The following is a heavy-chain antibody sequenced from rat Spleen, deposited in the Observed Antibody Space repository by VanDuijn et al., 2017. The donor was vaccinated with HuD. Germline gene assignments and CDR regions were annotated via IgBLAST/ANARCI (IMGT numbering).Heavy chain of an antibody. CDR2: ISSGGNT. Sequence: QVQLKESGPGLVQPSQTLSLTCNVPGFSLTNNVVSWVRQPPGKDLEWIAAISSGGNTYYNSFFKSRLSISRDTSKNQVLLKMNSLQTEDTAIYCCTRGPPRDDANYYYGYYFDYWGQGVMVTVSS. CDR1: GFSLTNNV. CDR3: TRGPPRDDANYYYGYYFDY. J-gene: IGHJ2*01. V-gene: IGHV2S12*01. D-gene: IGHD1-12*02.